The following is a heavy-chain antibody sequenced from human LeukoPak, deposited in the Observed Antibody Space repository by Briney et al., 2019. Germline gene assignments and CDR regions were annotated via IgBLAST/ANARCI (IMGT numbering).Heavy chain of an antibody. CDR1: GFTFSTYA. J-gene: IGHJ4*02. D-gene: IGHD5-12*01. CDR3: ARWLRRPIDC. Sequence: GGSLRLSCAASGFTFSTYAMTWVSQAPGKGLEWVSSISGSGDSTYYADSVKGRFTISRDNSRRALYLQMNNLRAEDTAVYYCARWLRRPIDCWGQGTLVTVSS. CDR2: ISGSGDST. V-gene: IGHV3-23*01.